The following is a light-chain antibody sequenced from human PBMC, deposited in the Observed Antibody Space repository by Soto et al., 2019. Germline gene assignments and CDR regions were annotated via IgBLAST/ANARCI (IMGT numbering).Light chain of an antibody. CDR2: EVS. V-gene: IGLV2-14*01. CDR1: SSDFGFYNY. J-gene: IGLJ2*01. CDR3: SSYTTSCTPVL. Sequence: QSALTQPASVSGSPGQSISISCTGTSSDFGFYNYVSWYQHHPGKAPKLMIYEVSNRPSGVSYRFSGSKSGNTASLTISGLQAEDEAVYYCSSYTTSCTPVLFGGGTKLTVL.